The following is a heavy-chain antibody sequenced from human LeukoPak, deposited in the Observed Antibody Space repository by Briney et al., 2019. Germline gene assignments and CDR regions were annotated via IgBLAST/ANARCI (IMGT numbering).Heavy chain of an antibody. CDR1: GFTFSSYT. Sequence: GGSLRLSCAASGFTFSSYTMTWLRQAPGEGREWVSGISDSGDTTYYADSVKGRFTISRDNSKNTLYLQMNSLRAEDTAVYFCAKDQTPYYWGQGTLVTVSS. V-gene: IGHV3-23*01. J-gene: IGHJ4*02. CDR3: AKDQTPYY. CDR2: ISDSGDTT.